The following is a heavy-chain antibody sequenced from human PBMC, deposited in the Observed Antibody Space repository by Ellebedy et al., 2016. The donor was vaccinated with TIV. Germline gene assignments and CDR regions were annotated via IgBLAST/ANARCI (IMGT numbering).Heavy chain of an antibody. Sequence: AASVKVSCKASGGTFSSYAISWVRQAPGQGLEWMGRINPILGTANYAQKFQGRVTMTADKSTSTDYMELTSLRSEDTAVYYCAADYGDYIIEDWGQGTLITVSS. J-gene: IGHJ4*02. V-gene: IGHV1-69*04. CDR1: GGTFSSYA. CDR2: INPILGTA. CDR3: AADYGDYIIED. D-gene: IGHD4-17*01.